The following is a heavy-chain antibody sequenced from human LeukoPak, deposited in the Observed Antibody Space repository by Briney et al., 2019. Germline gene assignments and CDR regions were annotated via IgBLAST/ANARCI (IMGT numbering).Heavy chain of an antibody. Sequence: GGSLRLSCAASGFTFSSYSMNWVRQAPGKGLEWVSAISGSGGSTYYADSVKGRFTTSRDNSKNTLYLQMNSLRAEDTAVYYCAKDPYYYDSSGPPDYWGQGTLVTVSS. CDR3: AKDPYYYDSSGPPDY. D-gene: IGHD3-22*01. CDR1: GFTFSSYS. CDR2: ISGSGGST. J-gene: IGHJ4*02. V-gene: IGHV3-23*01.